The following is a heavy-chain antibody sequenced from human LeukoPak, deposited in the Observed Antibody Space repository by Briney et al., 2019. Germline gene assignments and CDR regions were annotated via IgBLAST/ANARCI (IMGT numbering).Heavy chain of an antibody. V-gene: IGHV4-61*02. CDR2: IYTSGST. Sequence: HPSETLSLTCTVSGGSISSGSYYWSWIRQPAGKGLEWIGRIYTSGSTNYNPSLKSRVTISVDTSKNQFSLKLSSVTAADTAVYYCARGLKVLAAAGSFRYWGQGTLVTVSS. CDR1: GGSISSGSYY. J-gene: IGHJ4*02. D-gene: IGHD6-13*01. CDR3: ARGLKVLAAAGSFRY.